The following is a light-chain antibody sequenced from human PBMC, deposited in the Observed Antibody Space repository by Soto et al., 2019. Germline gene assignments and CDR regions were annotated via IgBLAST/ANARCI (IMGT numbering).Light chain of an antibody. CDR2: EGS. V-gene: IGLV2-23*01. J-gene: IGLJ1*01. CDR1: SSDVGNYNL. CDR3: CSYAGSSTYV. Sequence: QSALTQPASVSGSPGQSITISCTGTSSDVGNYNLVSWYQQHPGKALKLMIYEGSKRPSGVSNRFSGSKSGNTASLTISILQAEDEADYYCCSYAGSSTYVFGTGTKLTVL.